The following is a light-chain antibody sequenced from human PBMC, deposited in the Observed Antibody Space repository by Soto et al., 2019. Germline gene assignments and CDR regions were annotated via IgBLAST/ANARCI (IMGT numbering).Light chain of an antibody. Sequence: QSALTQPRSVSGSPGQSVTISCSGTSSDVGGYDYVSWYQQHPGKAPKLVIYDVTKRPSGVPDRFSGSESGNTASLTISGLQAEDEADYYCCSYAGTYTNYVFGTGTKVTVL. CDR2: DVT. J-gene: IGLJ1*01. CDR1: SSDVGGYDY. V-gene: IGLV2-11*01. CDR3: CSYAGTYTNYV.